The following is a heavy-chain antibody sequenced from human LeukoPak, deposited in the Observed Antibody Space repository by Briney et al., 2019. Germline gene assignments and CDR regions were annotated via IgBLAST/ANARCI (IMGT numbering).Heavy chain of an antibody. CDR2: ISSSSSYI. CDR1: GFTFSSYS. Sequence: PGGSLRLSCAASGFTFSSYSMNWVRQAPGKGLEWVSSISSSSSYIYYADSVKGRFTISRDNAKNSLYLQMNSLRAEDTAVYYCARDPMVGATYLDSWGRGPLVTVSS. J-gene: IGHJ4*02. V-gene: IGHV3-21*01. D-gene: IGHD1-26*01. CDR3: ARDPMVGATYLDS.